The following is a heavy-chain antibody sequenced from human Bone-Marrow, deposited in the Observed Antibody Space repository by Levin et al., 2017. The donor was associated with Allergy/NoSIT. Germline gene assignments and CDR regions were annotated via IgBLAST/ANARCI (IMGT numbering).Heavy chain of an antibody. CDR1: SGSLSGYY. V-gene: IGHV4-4*07. Sequence: SETLSLTCIVSSGSLSGYYWSWIRQPAGKGLEWIGRIYTSESTYYNPSLKSRVTMSLDTSKNQFSLNLTSVTAADTAVYYCAREARSGVRKGFDFWGQGTLVTVSS. J-gene: IGHJ4*02. D-gene: IGHD3-10*01. CDR3: AREARSGVRKGFDF. CDR2: IYTSEST.